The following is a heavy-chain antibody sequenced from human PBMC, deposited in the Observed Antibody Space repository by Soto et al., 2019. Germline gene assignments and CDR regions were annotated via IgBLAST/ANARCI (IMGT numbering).Heavy chain of an antibody. J-gene: IGHJ6*02. V-gene: IGHV3-48*03. CDR2: ISSSAKTI. CDR1: GFAFSSYE. D-gene: IGHD3-16*01. Sequence: EVQLVESGGGLVQPGGSLRLSCAASGFAFSSYEMNWVRQAPGKGLEWVSYISSSAKTIYYADSVKGRFIISRDNAKSSLYLQMNSLRAEDASVYYCARDRDSDTFFPYFYGMDVWGQGTTVTVSS. CDR3: ARDRDSDTFFPYFYGMDV.